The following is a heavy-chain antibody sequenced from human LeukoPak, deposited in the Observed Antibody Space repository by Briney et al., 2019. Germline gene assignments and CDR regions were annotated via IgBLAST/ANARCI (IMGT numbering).Heavy chain of an antibody. CDR1: GGSISSSSYY. CDR3: ARHWELGSFVY. J-gene: IGHJ4*02. V-gene: IGHV4-39*01. Sequence: PSETLSLTCTVSGGSISSSSYYWGWIRQPPGKGLEWIGSIYYSGSTYYNPSLKSRVTISVDTSKNQFSLKLSSVTAADTAVYYCARHWELGSFVYWGQGTLVTVSS. D-gene: IGHD7-27*01. CDR2: IYYSGST.